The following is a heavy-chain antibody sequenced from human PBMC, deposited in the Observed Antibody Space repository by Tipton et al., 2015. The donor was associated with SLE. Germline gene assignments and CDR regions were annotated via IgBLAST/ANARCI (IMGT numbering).Heavy chain of an antibody. CDR1: GFTFSSHG. CDR2: IWHDGSNQ. CDR3: AKQFVDI. Sequence: SLRLSCEASGFTFSSHGMHWVRQAPGKGLEWVAVIWHDGSNQFYGDSVKGRFTVSRDNSKNMLYLQMNSLRGDDTGVYYCAKQFVDIWGQGTMVTVSS. D-gene: IGHD5-24*01. J-gene: IGHJ3*02. V-gene: IGHV3-33*06.